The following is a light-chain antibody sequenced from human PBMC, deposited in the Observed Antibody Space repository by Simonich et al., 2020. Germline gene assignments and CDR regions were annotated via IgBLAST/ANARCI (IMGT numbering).Light chain of an antibody. CDR3: QQYYSTPYT. J-gene: IGKJ2*01. CDR2: WAS. CDR1: QSVLYSSNNKNY. Sequence: DIAMTQSPDSLAVSLGERATINRKSSQSVLYSSNNKNYLAWYQQKPGQPPKLLIYWASTRESGVPDRFSGSGSGTDFTLTISSLQAEDVAVYYCQQYYSTPYTFGQGTKLEIK. V-gene: IGKV4-1*01.